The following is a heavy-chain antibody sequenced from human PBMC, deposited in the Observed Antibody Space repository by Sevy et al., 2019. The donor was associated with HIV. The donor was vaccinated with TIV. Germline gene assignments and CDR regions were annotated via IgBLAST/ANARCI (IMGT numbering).Heavy chain of an antibody. D-gene: IGHD5-12*01. V-gene: IGHV1-18*01. J-gene: IGHJ4*02. CDR1: XXPXTSYG. CDR3: AREMKGWLXXXDFAX. CDR2: ISAHNDDT. Sequence: ASVKVSCKASXXPXTSYGXTWVRQAPGQGLEWMGWISAHNDDTNYAQKLQGRVTMTTDTPTSTAYMELRSLRSDDTAVYYCAREMKGWLXXXDFAXXGQGTLVTVSS.